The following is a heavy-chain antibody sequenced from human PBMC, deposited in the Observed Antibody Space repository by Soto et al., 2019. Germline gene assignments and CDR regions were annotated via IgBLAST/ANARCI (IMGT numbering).Heavy chain of an antibody. CDR2: MNPNTGNT. CDR3: ARGQIWSGYLWYY. Sequence: QVQLVQSGAEVKKPGASVKVSCKTSGYTFTSYYINWVRQATGQGLEWMGWMNPNTGNTCYAQKFQGRVTMTRSTSISTGYMELSSLTSEATAMYYCARGQIWSGYLWYYWGQGTLLTVAS. J-gene: IGHJ4*02. V-gene: IGHV1-8*01. D-gene: IGHD3-3*01. CDR1: GYTFTSYY.